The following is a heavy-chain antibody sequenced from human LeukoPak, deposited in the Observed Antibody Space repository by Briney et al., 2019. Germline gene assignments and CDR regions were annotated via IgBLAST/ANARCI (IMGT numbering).Heavy chain of an antibody. V-gene: IGHV3-7*01. D-gene: IGHD3-3*01. J-gene: IGHJ6*03. CDR1: GFTFSSYW. CDR2: IKQDGSEK. CDR3: ARDERFLEWLHHYYYYYMDV. Sequence: PGGSLRLSCAASGFTFSSYWMSWVRQAPGKGLEWVANIKQDGSEKYYVDSVKGRFNISRDNAKNSLYLQMNSLRAEDTAVYYCARDERFLEWLHHYYYYYMDVWGKGTTVTVSS.